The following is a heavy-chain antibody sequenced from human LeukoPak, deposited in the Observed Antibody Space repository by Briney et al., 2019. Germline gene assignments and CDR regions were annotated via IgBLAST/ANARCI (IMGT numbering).Heavy chain of an antibody. J-gene: IGHJ6*04. D-gene: IGHD3-10*01. V-gene: IGHV1-46*01. Sequence: VASVKVSCKASGGTFSSYAISWVRQAPGQGLEWMGIINPSGGSTSYAQKFQGRVTMTRDTSTSTVYMELSSLRSEDTAVYYCARGGITMVRGVLPYYYYYYGMDVWGKGTTVTVSS. CDR2: INPSGGST. CDR1: GGTFSSYA. CDR3: ARGGITMVRGVLPYYYYYYGMDV.